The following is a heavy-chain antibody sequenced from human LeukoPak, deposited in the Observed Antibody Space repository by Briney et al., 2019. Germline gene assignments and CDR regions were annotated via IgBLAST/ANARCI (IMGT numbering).Heavy chain of an antibody. Sequence: ASVNVSCKASGYTFTGYYMHWVRQAPGQGLEWMGRINPNSGGTNYAQKFQGRVTMTRDTSISTAYMELSRLRSDDTAVYYCARGLNFWTPPSGYWGQGTLVTVSS. CDR3: ARGLNFWTPPSGY. CDR2: INPNSGGT. V-gene: IGHV1-2*06. CDR1: GYTFTGYY. D-gene: IGHD3/OR15-3a*01. J-gene: IGHJ4*02.